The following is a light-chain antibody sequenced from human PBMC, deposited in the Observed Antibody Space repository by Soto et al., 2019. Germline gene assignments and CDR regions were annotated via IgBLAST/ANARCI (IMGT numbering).Light chain of an antibody. CDR2: GAS. V-gene: IGKV3-20*01. J-gene: IGKJ1*01. CDR1: QSVSSSY. Sequence: EIVLTQSPGTLSLSPGERATLSCRASQSVSSSYLAWCQQRPGQAPRLLIYGASSRATGIPDRFSGSGSGTDFTLTINSLQSEDFATYLCQHFYTHPPTFGQGTKVDIK. CDR3: QHFYTHPPT.